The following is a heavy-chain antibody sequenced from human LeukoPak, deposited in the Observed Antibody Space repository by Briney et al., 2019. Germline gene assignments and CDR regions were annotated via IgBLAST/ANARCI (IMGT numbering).Heavy chain of an antibody. CDR3: ARDWDYYDSSGYLGFGAFDI. CDR2: IYYSGST. V-gene: IGHV4-39*07. D-gene: IGHD3-22*01. J-gene: IGHJ3*02. Sequence: SETLSLTCTVSGGSISSSSYYWGWIRQPPGKGLEWIGSIYYSGSTYYNPSLKSRVTISVDTSKNQFSLKLSSVTAADTAVYYCARDWDYYDSSGYLGFGAFDIWGQGTMVTVSS. CDR1: GGSISSSSYY.